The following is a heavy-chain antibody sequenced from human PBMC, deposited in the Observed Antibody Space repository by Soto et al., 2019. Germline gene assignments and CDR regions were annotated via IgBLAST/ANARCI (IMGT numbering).Heavy chain of an antibody. Sequence: SETLSLTWAVSGGSISSGGYSWSWIRQPPGKGLEWIGYISHSGSTYFNPSLKSRVTISVDRSKNQFSLKLSSVTAADTAMYYCARGGLLPDYWGQGALVTVSS. CDR2: ISHSGST. D-gene: IGHD6-19*01. V-gene: IGHV4-30-2*01. CDR3: ARGGLLPDY. J-gene: IGHJ4*02. CDR1: GGSISSGGYS.